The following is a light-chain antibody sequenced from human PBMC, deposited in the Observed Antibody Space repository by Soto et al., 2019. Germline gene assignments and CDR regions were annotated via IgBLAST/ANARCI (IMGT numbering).Light chain of an antibody. CDR2: KAS. CDR3: QQYSTYPWT. CDR1: QTISTL. V-gene: IGKV1-5*03. Sequence: DIQMTQSPSTLSASVGDRVTITCRASQTISTLVAWYQQRPWKAPNLLIYKASSLESGVPSRFSGSGSGTEFTLTISSLQPDDFATYFCQQYSTYPWTFGQGTKVEVK. J-gene: IGKJ1*01.